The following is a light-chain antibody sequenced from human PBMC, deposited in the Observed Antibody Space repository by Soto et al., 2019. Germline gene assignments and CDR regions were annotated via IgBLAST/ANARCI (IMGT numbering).Light chain of an antibody. Sequence: IWMTRSPSSLSASVGNSVTITCRASQSISTYLNWYQKKPGKAPNLLIYDASRLQSGVPSRFSGSGSGTDFTFTISSLQPEDIATYYCQQYDNLPITFGQGTRLEIK. CDR2: DAS. V-gene: IGKV1-33*01. CDR3: QQYDNLPIT. J-gene: IGKJ5*01. CDR1: QSISTY.